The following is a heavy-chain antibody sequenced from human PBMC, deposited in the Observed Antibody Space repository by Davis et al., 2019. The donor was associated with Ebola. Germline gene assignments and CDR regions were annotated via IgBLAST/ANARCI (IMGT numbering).Heavy chain of an antibody. CDR1: GGSISSSNW. Sequence: SETLSPTCAVPGGSISSSNWWSWVRLPPGKGREWIGEIYHSGSTNYNPSLKSRVTISVDKSKNQFSLKLSSVTAADTAVYYCANSRYSSGWYGWFDPWGQGTLVTVSS. D-gene: IGHD6-19*01. CDR2: IYHSGST. J-gene: IGHJ5*02. CDR3: ANSRYSSGWYGWFDP. V-gene: IGHV4-4*02.